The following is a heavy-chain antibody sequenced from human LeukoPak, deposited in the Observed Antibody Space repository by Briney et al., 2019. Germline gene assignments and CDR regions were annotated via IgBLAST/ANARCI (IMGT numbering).Heavy chain of an antibody. CDR3: ARDFSSGYPDLFDP. V-gene: IGHV1-18*01. Sequence: ASVKVSCKASGYTFTSYGISWVRQAPGQGLEWMGWISAYNGNTNYAQKLQGRVTMAADPSTNTAYMELRSLRSDDTAVYYCARDFSSGYPDLFDPWGQGTLVTVSS. CDR2: ISAYNGNT. J-gene: IGHJ5*02. D-gene: IGHD3-22*01. CDR1: GYTFTSYG.